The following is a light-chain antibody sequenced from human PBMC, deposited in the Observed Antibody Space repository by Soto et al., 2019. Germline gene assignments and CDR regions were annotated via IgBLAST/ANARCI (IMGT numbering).Light chain of an antibody. CDR2: DAS. V-gene: IGKV1-33*01. Sequence: DIQMTQSPSSLSASVGDRVTITCRASQDITNYLNWYQQKPGKAPKLLIYDASNLETGVPSRFSGSGSGTDFTFTISSLRSEDIATYFCQQYDNLPYTFGQGTKLQIK. J-gene: IGKJ2*01. CDR1: QDITNY. CDR3: QQYDNLPYT.